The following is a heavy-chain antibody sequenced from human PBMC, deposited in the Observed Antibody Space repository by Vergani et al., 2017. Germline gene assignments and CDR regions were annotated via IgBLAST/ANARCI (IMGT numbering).Heavy chain of an antibody. CDR3: ASEQYYYGSGSYTYYFDY. J-gene: IGHJ4*02. Sequence: QLQLQESGPGLVKPSETLSLTCTVSGGSISSSSYYWGWIRQPPGKGLEWIGSIYYSGSTYYNPSLKSRVTISVDTSKNQFSLKLSSVTAADTAVYYCASEQYYYGSGSYTYYFDYWGQGTLVTVSS. V-gene: IGHV4-39*01. CDR1: GGSISSSSYY. D-gene: IGHD3-10*01. CDR2: IYYSGST.